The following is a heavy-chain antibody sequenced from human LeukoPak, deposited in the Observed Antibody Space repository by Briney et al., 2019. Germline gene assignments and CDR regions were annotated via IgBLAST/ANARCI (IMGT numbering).Heavy chain of an antibody. CDR2: IGTAGDT. J-gene: IGHJ2*01. CDR3: ATLQGLDFRWYFDL. CDR1: GFTFSSYD. V-gene: IGHV3-13*01. Sequence: GGSLRLSCAASGFTFSSYDMHWVRQATGKGLEWVSAIGTAGDTYYPGSVKGRFTISRENAKNSLYLQMNSLRAGDTAVYYCATLQGLDFRWYFDLWGRGTLVTVSS. D-gene: IGHD2-15*01.